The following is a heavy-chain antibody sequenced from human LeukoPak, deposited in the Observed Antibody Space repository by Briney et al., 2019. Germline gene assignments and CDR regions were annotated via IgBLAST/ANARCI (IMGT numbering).Heavy chain of an antibody. J-gene: IGHJ4*02. CDR1: GGSISSYY. D-gene: IGHD6-13*01. V-gene: IGHV4-4*09. CDR2: IYTSGST. Sequence: TSETLSLTCTVSGGSISSYYWSWIRQPPGKGLEWIGYIYTSGSTNYNPSLKSRVTISVDTSKNQFYLKLSSVTAADTAVYYCARSSEQLIDYWGQGTLVTVSS. CDR3: ARSSEQLIDY.